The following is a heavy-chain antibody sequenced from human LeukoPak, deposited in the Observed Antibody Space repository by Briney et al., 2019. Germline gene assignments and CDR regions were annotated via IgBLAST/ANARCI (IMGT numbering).Heavy chain of an antibody. CDR1: GGTFSSYA. CDR2: IIPIFGTA. J-gene: IGHJ4*02. Sequence: SVKVSCKASGGTFSSYAISWVRQAPGQGLEWMGVIIPIFGTANYAQKFQGRVTITADESTSTACMELSSLRSEDTAVYYCARATAWELLQSHHPYFDYWGQGTLVTVSS. D-gene: IGHD1-26*01. CDR3: ARATAWELLQSHHPYFDY. V-gene: IGHV1-69*13.